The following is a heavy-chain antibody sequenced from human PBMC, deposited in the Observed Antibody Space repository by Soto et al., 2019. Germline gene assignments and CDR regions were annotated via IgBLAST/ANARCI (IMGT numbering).Heavy chain of an antibody. D-gene: IGHD3-22*01. CDR1: GFTFSSYG. CDR3: ARGGWYYYDSSGYYRFRPPNYYYYGMDV. CDR2: IWYDGSNK. Sequence: WLPLRLPCAASGFTFSSYGMRRVRKAKGKGLEWVAVIWYDGSNKYYADSVKGRFTISRDNSKNTLYLQMNSLRAEDTAVYYCARGGWYYYDSSGYYRFRPPNYYYYGMDVWGQGTTVTVSS. J-gene: IGHJ6*02. V-gene: IGHV3-33*01.